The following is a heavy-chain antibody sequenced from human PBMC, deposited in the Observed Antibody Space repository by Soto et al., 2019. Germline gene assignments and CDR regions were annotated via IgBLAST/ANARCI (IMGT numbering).Heavy chain of an antibody. V-gene: IGHV4-30-4*01. Sequence: KTSETLSLTCTVSGGSISSGDYYWSWIRQPPGKGLEWIGYIYYSGSTYYNPSLKSRVTISVDTSKNQFSLKLSSVTAADTAVYYCARGEGSSSWYRYYYYYGMDVWGQGTTVTVSS. J-gene: IGHJ6*02. CDR1: GGSISSGDYY. D-gene: IGHD6-13*01. CDR2: IYYSGST. CDR3: ARGEGSSSWYRYYYYYGMDV.